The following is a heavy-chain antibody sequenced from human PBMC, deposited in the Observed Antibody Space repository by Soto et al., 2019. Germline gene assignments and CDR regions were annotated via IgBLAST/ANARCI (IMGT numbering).Heavy chain of an antibody. CDR1: GYTFTSYG. V-gene: IGHV1-18*01. Sequence: ASVKVSCKASGYTFTSYGISWVRQAPGQGLEWMGWISAYNGNTNYAQKLQGRVTMTTDTSTSTAYMELRSLRSDDTAVYYVERVCSSICHGDYWGQGNLVTVSS. J-gene: IGHJ4*02. D-gene: IGHD2-2*01. CDR3: ERVCSSICHGDY. CDR2: ISAYNGNT.